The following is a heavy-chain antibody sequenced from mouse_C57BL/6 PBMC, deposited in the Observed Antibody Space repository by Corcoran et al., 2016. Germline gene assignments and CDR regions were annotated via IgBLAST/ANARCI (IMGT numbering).Heavy chain of an antibody. V-gene: IGHV1-26*01. Sequence: EVQLQQSGPELVKPGASVKISCKASGYTFTDYYMNWVKQSHGKSLEWIGDINPNNGGTSYNQKFKGKATLTVDKSSSTAYMELRSLTSEDSAVYYCASGWVTTLVATKNSHFDYWGQGTTLTVSS. J-gene: IGHJ2*01. CDR3: ASGWVTTLVATKNSHFDY. CDR1: GYTFTDYY. D-gene: IGHD1-1*01. CDR2: INPNNGGT.